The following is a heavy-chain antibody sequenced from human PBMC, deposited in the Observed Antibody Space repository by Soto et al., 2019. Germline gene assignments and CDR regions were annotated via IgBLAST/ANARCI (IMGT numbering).Heavy chain of an antibody. D-gene: IGHD2-2*01. CDR2: ISAYNGNT. CDR3: ARGVLVPAVPFTVGSMDV. Sequence: QVQLVQSGAEVKKPGASVKVSCKASGYTFTSYGISWVRQAPGQGLEWMGWISAYNGNTNYAQKLHGRVTMTTDTSTSTAYMELRRLRSDDTAVYYCARGVLVPAVPFTVGSMDVWGQGTTVTVSS. J-gene: IGHJ6*02. V-gene: IGHV1-18*01. CDR1: GYTFTSYG.